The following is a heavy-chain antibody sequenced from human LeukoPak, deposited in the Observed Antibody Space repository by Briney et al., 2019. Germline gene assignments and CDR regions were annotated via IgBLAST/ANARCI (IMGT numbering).Heavy chain of an antibody. CDR1: GFTFSTYA. J-gene: IGHJ3*01. Sequence: GGSLRLSCAASGFTFSTYALSWVRQAPGKGLEWVSSIVGSGSSTFYADSVKGRFSISRDNSKHTLYLQMNTLRADDTAVYYCVKDGSNDWRWGAFDVWGQGTMVTVSS. CDR2: IVGSGSST. V-gene: IGHV3-23*01. CDR3: VKDGSNDWRWGAFDV. D-gene: IGHD2-15*01.